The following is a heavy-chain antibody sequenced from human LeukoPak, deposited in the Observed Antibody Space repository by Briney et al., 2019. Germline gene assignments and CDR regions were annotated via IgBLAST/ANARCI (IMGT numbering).Heavy chain of an antibody. CDR1: GGSISSGGYS. CDR3: ARGYSLATVTTYWFDP. Sequence: SETLSLTCAVSGGSISSGGYSWSWIRQPPGKGLEWIGYIYHSGSTYYNPSLKSRVTISVDRSKNQFSLKLSSVTAADTAVYYCARGYSLATVTTYWFDPWGQGTLVTVSS. CDR2: IYHSGST. J-gene: IGHJ5*02. V-gene: IGHV4-30-2*01. D-gene: IGHD4-11*01.